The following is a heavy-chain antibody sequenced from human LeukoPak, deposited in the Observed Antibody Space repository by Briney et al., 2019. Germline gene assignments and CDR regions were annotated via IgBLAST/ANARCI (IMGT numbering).Heavy chain of an antibody. CDR2: INQDGSEK. Sequence: GGSLRLSCVVSGFTFSSFYMNWVRQAPGKGLEWVANINQDGSEKYYVDSVEGRFTISRDNAKNSLYLHINSLRAEDTAVFYCARGYATAFGSWGQGALVTVSS. J-gene: IGHJ4*02. CDR3: ARGYATAFGS. V-gene: IGHV3-7*01. D-gene: IGHD2-2*01. CDR1: GFTFSSFY.